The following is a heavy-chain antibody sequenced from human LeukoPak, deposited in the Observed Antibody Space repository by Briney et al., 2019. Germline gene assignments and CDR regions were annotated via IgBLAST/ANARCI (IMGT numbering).Heavy chain of an antibody. CDR3: TRETSSRYFDC. CDR2: MNPNSGRT. CDR1: GYTLTSYD. Sequence: VASVKVSCKASGYTLTSYDINWVRQATEQGLEWMGWMNPNSGRTGYAQNFQGRITITRNTSISTAYMELSSLRSEDTAVYYCTRETSSRYFDCWGQGTLVTVSS. J-gene: IGHJ4*02. V-gene: IGHV1-8*01.